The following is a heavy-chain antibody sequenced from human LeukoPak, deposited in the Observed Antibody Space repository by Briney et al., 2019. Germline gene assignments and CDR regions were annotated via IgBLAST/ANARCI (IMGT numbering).Heavy chain of an antibody. CDR1: GGSFSGYY. Sequence: SETLSHTCAVYGGSFSGYYWSWIRQPPGKGLEWIGEINHSGSTNYNPSLKSRVTISVDTSKNQFSLKLSSVTAADTAVYYCARGGVAGNFTWGQGTLVTVSS. CDR3: ARGGVAGNFT. D-gene: IGHD6-19*01. V-gene: IGHV4-34*01. CDR2: INHSGST. J-gene: IGHJ5*02.